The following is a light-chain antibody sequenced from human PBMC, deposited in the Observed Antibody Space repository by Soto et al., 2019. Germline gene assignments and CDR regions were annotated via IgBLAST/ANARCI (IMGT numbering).Light chain of an antibody. CDR2: KAS. J-gene: IGKJ1*01. CDR3: QQYSTSYRT. CDR1: QSISSW. Sequence: DMQMTQSPSTLSASVGDRVTITCRASQSISSWLAWYQQKPGKAPKLLIYKASSLESGVPSRFSDSGSGTEFTLTISSLQPDDFATYYCQQYSTSYRTFGQGTRVEIK. V-gene: IGKV1-5*03.